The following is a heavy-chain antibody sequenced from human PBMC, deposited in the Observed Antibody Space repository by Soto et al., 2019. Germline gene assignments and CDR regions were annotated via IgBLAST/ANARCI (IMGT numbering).Heavy chain of an antibody. CDR1: GYNFTSYY. CDR2: INPNSGGT. Sequence: ASVKVSCKASGYNFTSYYMHWVRQAPGQGLEWMGWINPNSGGTNYAQKLQGWVTMNRDTSISTAYMELSRLRSDDTAVCYCARGGFVVVPAVMARGRVYYGMDVWGQGTTVTVSS. V-gene: IGHV1-2*04. CDR3: ARGGFVVVPAVMARGRVYYGMDV. D-gene: IGHD2-2*01. J-gene: IGHJ6*02.